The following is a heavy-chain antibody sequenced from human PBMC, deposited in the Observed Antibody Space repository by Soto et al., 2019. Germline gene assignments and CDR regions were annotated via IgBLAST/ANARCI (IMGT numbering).Heavy chain of an antibody. D-gene: IGHD3-9*01. Sequence: EVQLLESGGGLVQPGWSLRLSCAASGFTFSSYAMSWVRQAPGKGLEWVSTISGTGTTTYYADSVKGRFTISRDNSKNTLYLQMNSLRVEDTAVYYCAKVRLLRYFDWLLSDYSGQGTLVTVSA. V-gene: IGHV3-23*01. CDR3: AKVRLLRYFDWLLSDY. CDR1: GFTFSSYA. CDR2: ISGTGTTT. J-gene: IGHJ4*02.